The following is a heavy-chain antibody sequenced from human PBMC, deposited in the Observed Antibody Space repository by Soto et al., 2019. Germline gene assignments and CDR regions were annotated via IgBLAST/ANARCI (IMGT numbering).Heavy chain of an antibody. CDR3: ARANSRDSGYDFWFDP. CDR2: IYHSGST. Sequence: PSETLSLTCAVSGGSISSGGYSWSWIRQPPGKGLEWIGYIYHSGSTYYNPSLKSRVTISVDRSKNQFSLKLSSVTAADTAVYYCARANSRDSGYDFWFDPWGQGTLVTVSS. D-gene: IGHD5-12*01. V-gene: IGHV4-30-2*01. J-gene: IGHJ5*02. CDR1: GGSISSGGYS.